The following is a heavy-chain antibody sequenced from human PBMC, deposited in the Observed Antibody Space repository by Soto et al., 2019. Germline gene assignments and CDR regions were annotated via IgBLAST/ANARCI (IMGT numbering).Heavy chain of an antibody. CDR1: GASISSAAHY. V-gene: IGHV4-31*03. J-gene: IGHJ4*02. CDR2: ISCSGTT. CDR3: ARYRFSGKRWSKFDY. D-gene: IGHD3-16*02. Sequence: SGTLALTCTVAGASISSAAHYWSWIRQRPGEGLEWIGYISCSGTTYHSPSLKSRLLLSVDTSKNQFSLELSLVTDADTAVYFCARYRFSGKRWSKFDYWGQGSMVTVS.